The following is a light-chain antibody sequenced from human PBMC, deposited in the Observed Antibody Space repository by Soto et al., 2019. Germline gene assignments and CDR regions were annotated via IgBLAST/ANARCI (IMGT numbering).Light chain of an antibody. J-gene: IGKJ1*01. CDR2: GTS. V-gene: IGKV3-20*01. CDR3: QHYVSSRT. Sequence: EIVLTQSPGTLSLSPGERATLSCRASQSVSNTYLAWYQQKPGQAPRLLIYGTSSRATGIPDRFSGSGSETDFTLTITRLEPEDFAVYYCQHYVSSRTFGQGTKMEIK. CDR1: QSVSNTY.